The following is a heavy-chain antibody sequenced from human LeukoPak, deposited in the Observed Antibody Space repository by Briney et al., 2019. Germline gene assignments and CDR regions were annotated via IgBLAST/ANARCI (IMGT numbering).Heavy chain of an antibody. D-gene: IGHD3-10*01. CDR2: ISDGGFNK. CDR1: GFTFSSCG. J-gene: IGHJ4*02. CDR3: AKDPRGSGSSILDC. Sequence: GGSLRLSCEASGFTFSSCGMHWVRQAPGKGLEWVAVISDGGFNKYYSDSVKGRFTISRDNSKNTLFLQMNSLRAEDTAVYYCAKDPRGSGSSILDCWGQGTLVTVSS. V-gene: IGHV3-30*18.